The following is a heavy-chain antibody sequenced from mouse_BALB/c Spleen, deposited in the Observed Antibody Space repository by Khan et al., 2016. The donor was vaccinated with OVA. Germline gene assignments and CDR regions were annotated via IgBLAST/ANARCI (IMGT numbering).Heavy chain of an antibody. CDR2: INPGSGYT. D-gene: IGHD1-2*01. CDR1: GYTFTSYA. Sequence: QVQLKQSGADLVRPGASVKMSCKASGYTFTSYAIHWVNQRPGQGLEWIGYINPGSGYTNYNEKFKDKATMTADKSSNTAYMQLSSLTSDDSAVYSCARGRADERTYGCFDYWGQGTTVTVST. CDR3: ARGRADERTYGCFDY. V-gene: IGHV1-4*01. J-gene: IGHJ2*01.